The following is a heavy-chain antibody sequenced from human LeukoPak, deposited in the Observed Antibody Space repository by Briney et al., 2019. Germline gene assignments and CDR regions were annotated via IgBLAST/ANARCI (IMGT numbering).Heavy chain of an antibody. V-gene: IGHV1-46*01. Sequence: ASVKVSCKASGYTFTSYYMHCMRQAPGQGLEWMGIINPSGGSTRYAQKFKGRVTMTRDMSTSTVYMELSSLRSEDTAVYYCARGGNEVVADAEYFQHWGQGTLVTVSS. J-gene: IGHJ1*01. D-gene: IGHD3-22*01. CDR2: INPSGGST. CDR1: GYTFTSYY. CDR3: ARGGNEVVADAEYFQH.